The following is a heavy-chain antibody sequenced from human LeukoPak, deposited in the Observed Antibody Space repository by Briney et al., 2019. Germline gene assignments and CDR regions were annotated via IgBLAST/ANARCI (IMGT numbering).Heavy chain of an antibody. CDR2: INPNSGGT. Sequence: GASVKVSCKASGNTFTGYYMHWVRQAPGQGLEWMGWINPNSGGTNYAQKFQGRVTMTRDTSISTAYMELSRLRSDDTAVYYCARDQRGSGWYRNWFDPWGQGTLVTVSS. V-gene: IGHV1-2*02. CDR1: GNTFTGYY. J-gene: IGHJ5*02. D-gene: IGHD6-19*01. CDR3: ARDQRGSGWYRNWFDP.